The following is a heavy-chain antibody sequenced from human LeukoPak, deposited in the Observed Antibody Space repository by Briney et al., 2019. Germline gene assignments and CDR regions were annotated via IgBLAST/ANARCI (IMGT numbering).Heavy chain of an antibody. J-gene: IGHJ4*02. CDR2: ISGSGGST. CDR1: GFTFNTYS. Sequence: PGGSLRLSCAASGFTFNTYSMNWVRQAPGKGLEWVSAISGSGGSTYYADSVKGRFTISRDNSKNTLYLQMNSLRAEDTAVYYCAKVPSSLLPYYFDYWGQGTLVTVSS. D-gene: IGHD2-15*01. V-gene: IGHV3-23*01. CDR3: AKVPSSLLPYYFDY.